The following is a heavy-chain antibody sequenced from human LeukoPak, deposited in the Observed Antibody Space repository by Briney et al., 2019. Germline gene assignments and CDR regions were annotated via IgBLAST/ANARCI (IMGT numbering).Heavy chain of an antibody. Sequence: GGSLRLSSAASGFTSSSYAMSCVRQAPGPGLKGFSAISGSGGSTYYADSVKGRFTISRDNSKNTLYLQMNSLRAEDTAVYYCAKNAYSYGYLDHGSFVGYWGQGPLVTVAS. D-gene: IGHD5-18*01. CDR1: GFTSSSYA. CDR3: AKNAYSYGYLDHGSFVGY. CDR2: ISGSGGST. J-gene: IGHJ4*02. V-gene: IGHV3-23*01.